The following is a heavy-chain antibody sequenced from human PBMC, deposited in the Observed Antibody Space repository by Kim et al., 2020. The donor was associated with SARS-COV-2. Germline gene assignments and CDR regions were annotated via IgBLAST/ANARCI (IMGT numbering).Heavy chain of an antibody. CDR2: IYYSGST. J-gene: IGHJ4*02. CDR3: ARAMRQYGDYGLYFDY. Sequence: SETLSLTCTVSGGSISSGGYYWSWIRQHPGKGLEWIGYIYYSGSTYYNPSLKSRVTISVDTSKNQFSLKLSSVTAADTAVYYCARAMRQYGDYGLYFDYWGQGTLVTVSS. V-gene: IGHV4-31*03. D-gene: IGHD4-17*01. CDR1: GGSISSGGYY.